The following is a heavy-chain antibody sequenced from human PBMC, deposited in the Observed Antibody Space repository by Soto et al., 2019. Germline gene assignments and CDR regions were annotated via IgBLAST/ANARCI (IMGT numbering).Heavy chain of an antibody. CDR2: IIPIFGTA. CDR1: GGTFSSYA. D-gene: IGHD2-15*01. CDR3: AVGIDRGGYYFDY. V-gene: IGHV1-69*13. J-gene: IGHJ4*02. Sequence: SVKVSCKASGGTFSSYAISWVRQAPGQGLEWMGGIIPIFGTANYAQKFQGRVTITADESSRKAYMELSSLRSEDTAVYYCAVGIDRGGYYFDYRGQVTPVTASS.